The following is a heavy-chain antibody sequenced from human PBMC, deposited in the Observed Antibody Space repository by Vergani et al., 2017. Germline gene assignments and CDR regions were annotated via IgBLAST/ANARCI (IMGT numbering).Heavy chain of an antibody. J-gene: IGHJ6*02. D-gene: IGHD3-9*01. CDR2: MSSGDSI. CDR3: ARETDTGSSVSYNYYAMDV. V-gene: IGHV3-11*04. Sequence: QVQLVGSGGGLVKPGGSLRLSCAASGFTFSDHYMSWVRQAPGKGLEWISYMSSGDSIYYADSVKGRFTVSRDNTKNTLYLQMNSLRAEDTAVYYCARETDTGSSVSYNYYAMDVWGQGTTVSVSS. CDR1: GFTFSDHY.